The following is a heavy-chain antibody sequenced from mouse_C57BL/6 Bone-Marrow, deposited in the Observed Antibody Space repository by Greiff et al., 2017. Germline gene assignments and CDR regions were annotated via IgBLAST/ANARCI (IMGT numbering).Heavy chain of an antibody. Sequence: VQLQQSGPELVKPGASVKLSCKASGYTFTSYDINWVKQRPGQGLEWIGWIYPRDGSTKYNEKFKGKGTLTVDPSASTAYMELHSLTSEYSAVYFCSRLEFDGSSGDWYFDDWGTGTTVTVSS. CDR1: GYTFTSYD. CDR3: SRLEFDGSSGDWYFDD. V-gene: IGHV1-85*01. CDR2: IYPRDGST. J-gene: IGHJ1*03. D-gene: IGHD1-1*01.